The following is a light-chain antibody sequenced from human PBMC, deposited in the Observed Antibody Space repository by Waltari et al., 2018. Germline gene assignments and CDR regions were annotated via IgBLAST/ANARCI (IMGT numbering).Light chain of an antibody. CDR3: SSRDSSDNRWV. Sequence: SSELTQDPAVSVALGQTVRIPCQGDSPRSFYASWYQQKPGQAPALVLYSKNNRPSGIPDRFSGSSSGNTASLTITGAQAEDEADYYCSSRDSSDNRWVFGGGTKVTVL. V-gene: IGLV3-19*01. CDR1: SPRSFY. CDR2: SKN. J-gene: IGLJ3*02.